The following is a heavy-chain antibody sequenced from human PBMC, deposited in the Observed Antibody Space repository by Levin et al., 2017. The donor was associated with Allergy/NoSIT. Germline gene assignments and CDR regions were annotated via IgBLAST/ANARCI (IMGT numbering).Heavy chain of an antibody. V-gene: IGHV3-30*18. D-gene: IGHD6-19*01. Sequence: GGSLRLSCAASGFTFSSYGMHWVRQAPGKGLEWVAVISSDGRKKFYADSVKGRFTIPRANSKNTLDLQMNSLRAEDTAVYYCAKDVYGSGWYPLGNDAFEMWGQGTKVSVSS. J-gene: IGHJ3*02. CDR1: GFTFSSYG. CDR2: ISSDGRKK. CDR3: AKDVYGSGWYPLGNDAFEM.